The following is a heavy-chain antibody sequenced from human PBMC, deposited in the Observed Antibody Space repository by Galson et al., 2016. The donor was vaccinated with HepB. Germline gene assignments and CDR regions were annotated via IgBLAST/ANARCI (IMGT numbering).Heavy chain of an antibody. V-gene: IGHV3-23*01. J-gene: IGHJ4*01. CDR2: DCGHGGSK. Sequence: SLRLSCAASGFIFNNYVMRWVRQAPGKGLEWVAGDCGHGGSKFYADAVKGRFTISRDNSNNILFLQMTSLRVDDTAVYYCAKRHEDCPAVGCSVGYRGHGVLVSVS. D-gene: IGHD3-10*02. CDR3: AKRHEDCPAVGCSVGY. CDR1: GFIFNNYV.